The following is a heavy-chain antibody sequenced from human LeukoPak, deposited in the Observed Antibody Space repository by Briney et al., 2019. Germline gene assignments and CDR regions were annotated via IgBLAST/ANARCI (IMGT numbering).Heavy chain of an antibody. V-gene: IGHV3-30*04. J-gene: IGHJ4*02. CDR1: GFTFSSYA. CDR3: ARGLLYYDTLTGYFDY. Sequence: GGSLRLSCAASGFTFSSYAMHWVRQAPGKGLEWVAVISYDGSNKYYADSVKGRFTISRDNSKNTLYLQMNSLRAEDTAVYYCARGLLYYDTLTGYFDYWGQGTLVTVSS. CDR2: ISYDGSNK. D-gene: IGHD3-9*01.